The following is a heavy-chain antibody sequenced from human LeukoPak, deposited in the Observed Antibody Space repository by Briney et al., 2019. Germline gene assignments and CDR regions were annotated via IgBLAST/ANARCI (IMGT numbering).Heavy chain of an antibody. D-gene: IGHD2-2*01. Sequence: ASAKVSCKVSGYTLTELSMHWVRQAPGKGLEWMGGFDPEDGETIYAQKFQGRVTMTEDTSTDTAYMELSSLRSEDTAVYYCATAAYCSSTSCSLSTELDPWGQGTLVTVSS. CDR2: FDPEDGET. V-gene: IGHV1-24*01. CDR3: ATAAYCSSTSCSLSTELDP. J-gene: IGHJ5*02. CDR1: GYTLTELS.